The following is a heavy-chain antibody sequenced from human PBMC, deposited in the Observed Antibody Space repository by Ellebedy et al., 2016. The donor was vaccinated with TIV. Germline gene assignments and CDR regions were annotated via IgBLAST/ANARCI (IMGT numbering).Heavy chain of an antibody. J-gene: IGHJ4*02. Sequence: GESLKISCKASGYKFSFYWIAWVRQMPGKGLEYMGIIYPDDSDTRYSPSFQGQVTISVDKSINTAYLQWPSLKASDTAMYYCARGSTVTTLDYWGQGTLVTVSS. V-gene: IGHV5-51*01. CDR3: ARGSTVTTLDY. CDR2: IYPDDSDT. CDR1: GYKFSFYW. D-gene: IGHD4-17*01.